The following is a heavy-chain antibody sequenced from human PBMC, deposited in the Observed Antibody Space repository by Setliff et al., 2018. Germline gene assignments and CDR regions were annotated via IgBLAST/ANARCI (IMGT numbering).Heavy chain of an antibody. D-gene: IGHD2-15*01. CDR2: IYYSGST. Sequence: PSETLSLTCTVSGGSISSSSYYWGWIRQPPGKGLEWIGSIYYSGSTKYNPSLKSRVTISIDTSKDQFSLELTSVTAADAAVYYCARDRVVVLAGRRGFYFDYWGQGTLVTVSS. V-gene: IGHV4-39*07. CDR3: ARDRVVVLAGRRGFYFDY. CDR1: GGSISSSSYY. J-gene: IGHJ4*02.